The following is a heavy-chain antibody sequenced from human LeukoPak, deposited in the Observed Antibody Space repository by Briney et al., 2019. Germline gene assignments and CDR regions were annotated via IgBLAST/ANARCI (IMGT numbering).Heavy chain of an antibody. CDR2: ISSSSSTI. D-gene: IGHD7-27*01. J-gene: IGHJ3*02. CDR1: GFTFSSYS. CDR3: ARKTGGSLDI. V-gene: IGHV3-48*01. Sequence: GGSLRLSCAASGFTFSSYSMNWVRQAPGKGLEWVTYISSSSSTIYYADSVRGRFTISRDNAKNSLYLEMNSLRAEDTAVYYCARKTGGSLDIWGQGTMVTVSS.